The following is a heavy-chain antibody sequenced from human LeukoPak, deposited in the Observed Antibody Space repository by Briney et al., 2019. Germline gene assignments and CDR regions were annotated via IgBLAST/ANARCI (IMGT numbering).Heavy chain of an antibody. J-gene: IGHJ2*01. Sequence: GGSLRLSCSASGFTFSSYAMHWVRQASGKGLEYVSAITSNGGSTYYADSVKGRFTIARDNSKNTLYLQMSSLRAEDTAVYYCGKGYCSGDSCYWYFDLWGRGTPVTVSS. D-gene: IGHD2-15*01. CDR2: ITSNGGST. CDR1: GFTFSSYA. CDR3: GKGYCSGDSCYWYFDL. V-gene: IGHV3-64D*06.